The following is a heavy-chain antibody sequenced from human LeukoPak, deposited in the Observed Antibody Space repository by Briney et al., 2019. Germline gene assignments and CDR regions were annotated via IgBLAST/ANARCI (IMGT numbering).Heavy chain of an antibody. J-gene: IGHJ4*01. Sequence: PSETLSLTCTVSGGSISSRGYYWGWIRLAPGTGLEWIGYMDYSGSAAYNPSLRGRVTISIDTSKKQFSLEVTSVTAADTAVYFYARRKRGSGAPFDSGGHGTLVTVSS. CDR1: GGSISSRGYY. CDR2: MDYSGSA. V-gene: IGHV4-61*05. D-gene: IGHD6-19*01. CDR3: ARRKRGSGAPFDS.